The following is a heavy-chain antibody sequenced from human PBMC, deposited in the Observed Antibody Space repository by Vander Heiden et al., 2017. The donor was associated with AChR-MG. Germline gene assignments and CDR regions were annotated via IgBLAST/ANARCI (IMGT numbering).Heavy chain of an antibody. CDR3: VKDTQTIFGVVTDYYYFYTMDV. V-gene: IGHV3-64D*06. J-gene: IGHJ6*02. CDR1: QFSFSKYA. CDR2: ISNDGDST. D-gene: IGHD3-3*01. Sequence: EVQLVESGGGLVQPGGSLRLSCSASQFSFSKYAMHWVRQAPGKRLEYVSSISNDGDSTYYADSVKGRFTISRDNSKNTVSLQMSSLTVEDTAVFYCVKDTQTIFGVVTDYYYFYTMDVWGQGTTVTVSS.